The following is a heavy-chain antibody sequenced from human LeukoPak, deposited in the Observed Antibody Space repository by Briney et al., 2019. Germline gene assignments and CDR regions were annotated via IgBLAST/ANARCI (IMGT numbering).Heavy chain of an antibody. D-gene: IGHD2-15*01. CDR2: ISGSGGST. CDR1: GGSFSGYY. CDR3: AKDPRYCSGGSCPNWFDP. V-gene: IGHV3-23*01. Sequence: ETLSLTCAVYGGSFSGYYWSWVRQAPGKGLEWVSAISGSGGSTYYADSVKGRFTISRDNSKNTLYLQMNSLRAEDTAVYYCAKDPRYCSGGSCPNWFDPWGQGTLVTVSS. J-gene: IGHJ5*02.